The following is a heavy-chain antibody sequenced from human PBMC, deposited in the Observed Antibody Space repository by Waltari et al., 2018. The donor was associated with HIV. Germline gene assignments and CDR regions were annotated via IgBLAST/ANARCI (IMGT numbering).Heavy chain of an antibody. CDR2: IKNNSDGGTT. CDR3: TTGVLRGVRRFDY. Sequence: EVQLVESGGGLVKPGGSLRLYCAGSGFTFNNAWMSWVRQAPGKGLEWVGRIKNNSDGGTTAYAVPVKGRFTISRDDSKNTLYLQMNSLKTDDTAVYYCTTGVLRGVRRFDYWGQGTLVTVSS. V-gene: IGHV3-15*01. J-gene: IGHJ4*02. D-gene: IGHD3-10*01. CDR1: GFTFNNAW.